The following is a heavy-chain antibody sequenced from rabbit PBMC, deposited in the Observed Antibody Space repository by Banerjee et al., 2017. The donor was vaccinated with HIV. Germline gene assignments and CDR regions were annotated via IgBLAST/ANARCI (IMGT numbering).Heavy chain of an antibody. Sequence: QSLEESGGDLVKPGASLTLTCTASGFSFSSSYWICWVRQAPGKGLEWIACIYTSSGNIYYANWAKGRFTISKTSSTTVTLQMTSLTVADTATYFCARVNGYASSNLDLWGQGTLVTVS. CDR1: GFSFSSSYW. CDR2: IYTSSGNI. D-gene: IGHD1-1*01. CDR3: ARVNGYASSNLDL. J-gene: IGHJ3*01. V-gene: IGHV1S40*01.